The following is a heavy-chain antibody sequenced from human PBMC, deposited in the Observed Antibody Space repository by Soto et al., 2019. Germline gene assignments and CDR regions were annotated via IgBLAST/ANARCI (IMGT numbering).Heavy chain of an antibody. CDR1: GYTFSNYG. CDR2: ISPYSDGT. V-gene: IGHV1-18*01. Sequence: ASVKVSFKTSGYTFSNYGITWVRQAPGQPLEWLGWISPYSDGTNYAQKFQGRVSMTTDTSTTTAYMELRSLRSDDTAVYYCARVVPGAEAWFGPWGQGTLVTVSS. J-gene: IGHJ5*02. CDR3: ARVVPGAEAWFGP. D-gene: IGHD2-2*01.